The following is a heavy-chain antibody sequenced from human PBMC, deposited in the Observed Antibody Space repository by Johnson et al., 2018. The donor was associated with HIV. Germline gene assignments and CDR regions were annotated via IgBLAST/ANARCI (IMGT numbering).Heavy chain of an antibody. CDR2: ISYDGSNK. Sequence: QVQLVESGGGVVQPGRSLRLSCAASGFTFSNYAMHWVRQAPGKGLEWVAVISYDGSNKYYADSVKGRFTISRDNSKNTLYLQMNSLRAEDTAVYHCARVTIFGVVIDHDAFDIWGQGAMVTVSS. CDR1: GFTFSNYA. CDR3: ARVTIFGVVIDHDAFDI. V-gene: IGHV3-30-3*01. J-gene: IGHJ3*02. D-gene: IGHD3-3*01.